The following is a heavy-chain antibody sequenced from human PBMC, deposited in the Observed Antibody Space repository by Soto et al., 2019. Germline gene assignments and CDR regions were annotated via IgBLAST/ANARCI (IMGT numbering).Heavy chain of an antibody. V-gene: IGHV4-34*01. D-gene: IGHD6-19*01. CDR3: ARGGSSDWQVALDI. J-gene: IGHJ3*02. CDR2: IKHSGSS. CDR1: AGSFSHYY. Sequence: SETLSLTCAVYAGSFSHYYWNWIRQSPGKGLEWIGKIKHSGSSNYNPSLRSRVSISVDISKNQFSLRLTSVTAADTAVYYCARGGSSDWQVALDIWGQGTMVTVSS.